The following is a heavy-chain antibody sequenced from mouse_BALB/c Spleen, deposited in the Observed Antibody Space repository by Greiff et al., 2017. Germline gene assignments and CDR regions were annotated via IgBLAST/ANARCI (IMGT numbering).Heavy chain of an antibody. J-gene: IGHJ4*01. Sequence: DVQLVESGGGLVQPGGSRKLSCAASGFTFSSFGMHWVRQAPEKGLEWVAYISSGSSTIYYADTVKGRFTISRDNPKNTLFLQMTSLRSEDTAMYYCARGDYGSRHYAMDYWGQGTSVTVSS. V-gene: IGHV5-17*02. CDR3: ARGDYGSRHYAMDY. D-gene: IGHD1-1*01. CDR2: ISSGSSTI. CDR1: GFTFSSFG.